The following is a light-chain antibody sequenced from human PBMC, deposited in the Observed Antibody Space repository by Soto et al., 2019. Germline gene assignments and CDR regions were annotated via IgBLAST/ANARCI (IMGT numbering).Light chain of an antibody. CDR2: DAS. CDR3: QQLNSYPIT. Sequence: AIRMTQSPSSFSASTGDRVSITCRATQDIGTYLAWYQQIPGKAPKLLIYDASSLQSGVPSRFSGSGSGTDFTLTISSLQPEDFATYYCQQLNSYPITFGQGTRLEI. V-gene: IGKV1-8*01. CDR1: QDIGTY. J-gene: IGKJ5*01.